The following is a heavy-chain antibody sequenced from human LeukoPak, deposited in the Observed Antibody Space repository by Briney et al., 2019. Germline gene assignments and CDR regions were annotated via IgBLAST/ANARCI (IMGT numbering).Heavy chain of an antibody. D-gene: IGHD6-19*01. V-gene: IGHV4-61*08. Sequence: SETPSLTCTVSGGSISSGGYYWSWIRQHPGKGLEWIGYIYYSGSTNYNPSLKSRVTMSVDTSKNQFSLKLSSVTAADTAVYYCARDLGYSSGWYPSDYYYYGMDVWGQGTTVTVSS. CDR2: IYYSGST. J-gene: IGHJ6*02. CDR3: ARDLGYSSGWYPSDYYYYGMDV. CDR1: GGSISSGGYY.